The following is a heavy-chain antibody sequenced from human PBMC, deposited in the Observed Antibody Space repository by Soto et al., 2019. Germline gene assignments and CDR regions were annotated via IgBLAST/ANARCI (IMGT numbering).Heavy chain of an antibody. CDR2: IYYSGNT. CDR1: GGSIINVDYY. J-gene: IGHJ4*02. CDR3: ASGYYDILTGRDTKYYFDY. Sequence: SETLSLTCTVSGGSIINVDYYWSWIRQPPGKGLEWIGYIYYSGNTYYNPPLKSRVMISVDTSKNQFSLNLSSVTAADTAVYYCASGYYDILTGRDTKYYFDYWGQGALVTVSS. D-gene: IGHD3-9*01. V-gene: IGHV4-30-4*01.